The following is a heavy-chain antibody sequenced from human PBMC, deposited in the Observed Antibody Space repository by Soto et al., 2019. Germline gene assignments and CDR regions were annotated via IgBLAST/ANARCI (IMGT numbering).Heavy chain of an antibody. V-gene: IGHV4-59*01. CDR3: ARRIAAAGTDHFDS. CDR2: IYFSGST. CDR1: GGSISSYY. Sequence: SETLSLTCTVSGGSISSYYWNWLRQPPGKGLEWIGYIYFSGSTNYNPSLKSRVTMSVDASKNQFSLKLSSVTAADTAVYYCARRIAAAGTDHFDSWGQGTLVTSPQ. J-gene: IGHJ4*02. D-gene: IGHD6-13*01.